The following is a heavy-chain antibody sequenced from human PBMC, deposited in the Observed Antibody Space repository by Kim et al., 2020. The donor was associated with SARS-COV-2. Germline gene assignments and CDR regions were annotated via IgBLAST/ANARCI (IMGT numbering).Heavy chain of an antibody. CDR2: IYSGGDT. V-gene: IGHV3-53*01. J-gene: IGHJ4*01. D-gene: IGHD3-22*01. CDR3: ARDNYDSSAYHYYFDC. CDR1: GFTVSGNY. Sequence: GGSLRLSCAASGFTVSGNYMTWVRQAPGKGLEWVSLIYSGGDTYYADSVKGRFSISRDNSKNTLYLQMNSLRVEDTAVYYCARDNYDSSAYHYYFDCWG.